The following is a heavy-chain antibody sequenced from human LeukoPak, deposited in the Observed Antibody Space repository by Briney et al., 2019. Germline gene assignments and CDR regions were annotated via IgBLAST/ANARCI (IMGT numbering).Heavy chain of an antibody. V-gene: IGHV4-59*01. CDR3: ARDTRSYDSSGYYFFDF. J-gene: IGHJ4*02. CDR2: INYSGST. D-gene: IGHD3-22*01. Sequence: SETLSLTCTVSGASIRSYYWNWLRQPPGKGLEWIGYINYSGSTNSNASLKSRATISMDTSRHHFSLKLSSVTAADTAVYYCARDTRSYDSSGYYFFDFWGQGTLVTVSS. CDR1: GASIRSYY.